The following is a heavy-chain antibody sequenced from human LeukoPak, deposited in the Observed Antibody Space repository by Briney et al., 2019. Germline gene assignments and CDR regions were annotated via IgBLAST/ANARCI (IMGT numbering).Heavy chain of an antibody. Sequence: ASVKVSCKASGYTFTSYYMHWVRQAPGQGLEWMGIINPSGGSTSYAQKFQGRVTMTRDTSTSTVYMELSSLRSEDTAVYYCARDSTLRFLTRSYYYYYMDVWGKGTTVTVSS. J-gene: IGHJ6*03. V-gene: IGHV1-46*01. D-gene: IGHD3-3*01. CDR1: GYTFTSYY. CDR3: ARDSTLRFLTRSYYYYYMDV. CDR2: INPSGGST.